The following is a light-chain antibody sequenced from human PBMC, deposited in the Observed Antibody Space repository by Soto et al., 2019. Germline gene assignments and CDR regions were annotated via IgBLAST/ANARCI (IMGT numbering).Light chain of an antibody. CDR3: EQYNNWPHA. Sequence: EIVMMQSPATLSVSPGERATLSCRASQSVSSNLAWYQQKPGQAPRLLIYGASTRATAIPARFSGSGSGTEFTLTISSLQSEDFAVYYCEQYNNWPHAFGGGTKVDIK. V-gene: IGKV3-15*01. CDR1: QSVSSN. J-gene: IGKJ4*01. CDR2: GAS.